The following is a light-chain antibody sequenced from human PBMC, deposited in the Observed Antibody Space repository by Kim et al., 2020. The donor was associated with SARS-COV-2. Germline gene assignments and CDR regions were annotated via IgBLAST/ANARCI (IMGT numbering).Light chain of an antibody. V-gene: IGKV1-5*03. J-gene: IGKJ1*01. Sequence: VGDRVTITCRASQNISSVLAWYHQRPGTAPKLLIYKASILESGVTSTFSGRGSGTEFTLTISRLQPDDYATYYCQQYSSSPWTFGQGTKVDIK. CDR2: KAS. CDR1: QNISSV. CDR3: QQYSSSPWT.